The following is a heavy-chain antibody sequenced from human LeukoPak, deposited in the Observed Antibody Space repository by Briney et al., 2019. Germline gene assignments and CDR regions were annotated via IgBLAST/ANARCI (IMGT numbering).Heavy chain of an antibody. CDR1: GGSISSYY. Sequence: SETLSLTCTVSGGSISSYYWSWIRQPPGKGLEWIGYIYYSGSTNYNPSLKSRVTISVDTSKNQFSLKLSSVTAADTAVYYCARLTSTPTYYYDSSGYYLDVWGQGTTVTVSS. CDR3: ARLTSTPTYYYDSSGYYLDV. J-gene: IGHJ6*02. V-gene: IGHV4-59*01. D-gene: IGHD3-22*01. CDR2: IYYSGST.